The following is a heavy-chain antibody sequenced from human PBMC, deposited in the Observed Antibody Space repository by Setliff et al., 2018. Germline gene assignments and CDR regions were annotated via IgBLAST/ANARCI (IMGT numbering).Heavy chain of an antibody. J-gene: IGHJ6*03. CDR1: GGSISSSSYY. Sequence: SETLSLTCTVSGGSISSSSYYWGWIRQPPGQGLEWIGSIYYSGSTNYNPSLKSRVTISVDTSKNQFSLKLSSVTAADTAVYYCARVPRVAAAPYYYYMDVWGKGTTVTVSS. D-gene: IGHD6-13*01. CDR3: ARVPRVAAAPYYYYMDV. V-gene: IGHV4-39*07. CDR2: IYYSGST.